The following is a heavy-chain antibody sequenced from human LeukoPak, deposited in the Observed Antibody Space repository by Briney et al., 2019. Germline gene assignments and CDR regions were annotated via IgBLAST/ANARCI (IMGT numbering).Heavy chain of an antibody. CDR3: ARLSGEIIVVGAGIDS. CDR2: IHYNGQA. CDR1: GGSISGSNYY. V-gene: IGHV4-39*07. J-gene: IGHJ4*02. D-gene: IGHD2-15*01. Sequence: SETLSLTCTVSGGSISGSNYYWGWVRQAPGKGLEWIGSIHYNGQAYYNPSRASRVTISVDTSRNQFSLKLVSVTAADTAVYYCARLSGEIIVVGAGIDSWGQGTLVLVSS.